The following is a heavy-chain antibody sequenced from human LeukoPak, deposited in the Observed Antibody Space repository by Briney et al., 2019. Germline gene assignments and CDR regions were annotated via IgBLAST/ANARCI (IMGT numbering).Heavy chain of an antibody. CDR2: FDPKDGET. J-gene: IGHJ4*02. Sequence: ASVKVSCKVSGYTLTELSMHWVRQAPGKGLEWMGGFDPKDGETIYAQKFQGRVTMTEDTSTDTAYMELSSLRSEDTAVYYCARPQDSGNDYDFFDYWGQGTLVTVSS. V-gene: IGHV1-24*01. D-gene: IGHD5-12*01. CDR3: ARPQDSGNDYDFFDY. CDR1: GYTLTELS.